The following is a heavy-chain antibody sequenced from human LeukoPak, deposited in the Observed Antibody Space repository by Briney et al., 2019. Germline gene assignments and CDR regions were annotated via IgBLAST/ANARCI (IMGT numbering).Heavy chain of an antibody. J-gene: IGHJ4*02. CDR3: AKASCGGDCSNFDY. D-gene: IGHD2-21*02. V-gene: IGHV3-9*01. CDR1: GFTFDDYA. Sequence: GRSLRLSCAASGFTFDDYAMHWVRQAPGKGLEWVSGISWNSGSIGYADSVKGRFTISRDNAKNSLYLQMNSLRAEDTALYYCAKASCGGDCSNFDYWGQGTLVTVSS. CDR2: ISWNSGSI.